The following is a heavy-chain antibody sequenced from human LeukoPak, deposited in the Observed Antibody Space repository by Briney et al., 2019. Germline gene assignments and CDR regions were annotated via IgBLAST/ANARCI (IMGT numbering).Heavy chain of an antibody. Sequence: SETLSLTCTVSGGSISSYYWSWIRQPAGKGLEWIGRIYTSGSTNYNPSLKSRVTMSVDTSKNQFSLKLSSVTAADTAVYYCARDGYYGSGSYYKLDYWGQGTLVTVSS. D-gene: IGHD3-10*01. V-gene: IGHV4-4*07. CDR3: ARDGYYGSGSYYKLDY. J-gene: IGHJ4*02. CDR2: IYTSGST. CDR1: GGSISSYY.